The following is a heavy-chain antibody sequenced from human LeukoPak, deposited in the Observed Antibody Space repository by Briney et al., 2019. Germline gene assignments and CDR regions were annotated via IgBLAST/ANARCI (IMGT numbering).Heavy chain of an antibody. D-gene: IGHD1-26*01. Sequence: PSETLSLTCTVSGGSISTYYWSWIRQPPGKGLEWIAYIYYSGSTNYNPSLKSRVTISVDTSKNQFSLKLGSVTAADTAVYYCARLRRGSYYFDSWGQGTLVTVSS. CDR3: ARLRRGSYYFDS. CDR1: GGSISTYY. CDR2: IYYSGST. V-gene: IGHV4-59*08. J-gene: IGHJ4*02.